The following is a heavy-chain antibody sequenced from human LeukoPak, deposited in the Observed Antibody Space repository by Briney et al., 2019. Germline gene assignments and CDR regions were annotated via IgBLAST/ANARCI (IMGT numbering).Heavy chain of an antibody. D-gene: IGHD3-22*01. Sequence: TGGSLRLSCAASGFTFSSYAMSWVRQAPGKGLEWVSAISGSGGGTYYADSVKGRFTISRDNSKNTLYLQMNSLRAEDTAVYYCAKDGYDSSGYYTTPFDYWGQGTLVTVSS. V-gene: IGHV3-23*01. CDR1: GFTFSSYA. CDR3: AKDGYDSSGYYTTPFDY. CDR2: ISGSGGGT. J-gene: IGHJ4*02.